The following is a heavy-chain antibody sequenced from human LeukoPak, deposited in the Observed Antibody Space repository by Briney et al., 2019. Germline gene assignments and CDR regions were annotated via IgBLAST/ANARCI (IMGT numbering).Heavy chain of an antibody. Sequence: ASVKVSCKASRYTFTSYGICWVPQAPEQRLEWMGWISAYNGNTNYAQTLQGRVTMTTDTSTSTAYIELRRLRADNTAVYYCAKDRSYYDSSGDYAAYYFDYWGQGTLVTVSS. D-gene: IGHD3-22*01. J-gene: IGHJ4*02. V-gene: IGHV1-18*01. CDR1: RYTFTSYG. CDR3: AKDRSYYDSSGDYAAYYFDY. CDR2: ISAYNGNT.